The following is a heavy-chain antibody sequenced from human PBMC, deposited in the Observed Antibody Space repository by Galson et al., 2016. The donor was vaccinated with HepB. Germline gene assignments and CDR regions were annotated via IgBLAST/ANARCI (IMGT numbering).Heavy chain of an antibody. CDR1: GFTSSSYW. D-gene: IGHD4/OR15-4a*01. J-gene: IGHJ3*01. CDR2: INGDGSST. Sequence: SLRLSCAASGFTSSSYWMNWFRQAPGKEMVWVSRINGDGSSTTYADSVEGRFTISRDNAKNTLYLQMSSLRAEDTAVYYCARGHSANSFILDYWGQGTMVTVSS. CDR3: ARGHSANSFILDY. V-gene: IGHV3-74*01.